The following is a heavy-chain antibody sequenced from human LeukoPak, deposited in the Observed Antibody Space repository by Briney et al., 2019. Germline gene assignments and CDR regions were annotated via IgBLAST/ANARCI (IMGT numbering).Heavy chain of an antibody. J-gene: IGHJ6*03. Sequence: GGSLRLSCAASGFTVSSNYMSWVRQAPGKGLEWVSVIYSGGSTYYADSVKGRFTISRDNSKNTLYLQMNSLRAEDTAVYYCARALGYCSSTSCPTYYYYYYMDVWGKGTTVTISS. V-gene: IGHV3-53*01. CDR1: GFTVSSNY. D-gene: IGHD2-2*01. CDR3: ARALGYCSSTSCPTYYYYYYMDV. CDR2: IYSGGST.